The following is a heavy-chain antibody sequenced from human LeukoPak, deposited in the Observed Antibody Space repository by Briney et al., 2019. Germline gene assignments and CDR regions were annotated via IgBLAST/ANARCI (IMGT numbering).Heavy chain of an antibody. CDR3: ARDETDYGSGSRKGYYYYGMDV. D-gene: IGHD3-10*01. J-gene: IGHJ6*02. V-gene: IGHV3-66*01. Sequence: GGSLRLSCAASGFTVSSNYMSWVRQAPGKGLEWVSVIYSGGSTYYADSVKGRFTISRDNSKNTLYLQMNSLSAEDTAVYYCARDETDYGSGSRKGYYYYGMDVWGQGTTVTVSS. CDR2: IYSGGST. CDR1: GFTVSSNY.